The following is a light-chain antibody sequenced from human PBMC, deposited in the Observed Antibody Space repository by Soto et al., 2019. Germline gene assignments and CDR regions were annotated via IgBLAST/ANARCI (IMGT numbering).Light chain of an antibody. CDR2: TTN. CDR3: AAWNDSLSGAV. J-gene: IGLJ7*01. CDR1: SSTIGSKT. V-gene: IGLV1-44*01. Sequence: QSVLTQPPSASGTPGQRVTISCSGSSSTIGSKTLNWYQQVPGSAPKLLIYTTNQRPSGVPDRFSGSKSGTSASLVISGLQSEDEADYYCAAWNDSLSGAVFGGGTQLTVL.